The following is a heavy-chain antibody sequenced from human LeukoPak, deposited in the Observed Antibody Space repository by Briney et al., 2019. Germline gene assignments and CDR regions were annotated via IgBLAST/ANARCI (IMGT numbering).Heavy chain of an antibody. CDR1: GFTFSSYA. CDR3: ARARSGYLLYYFDY. Sequence: PGGSLRLSCAASGFTFSSYAMHWVRQAPGKGLEWVAVISYDGSNKYYADSVKGRFTISRDNSKNTLYLQMNSLRAEDTAVYYCARARSGYLLYYFDYWGQGTLVTVSS. CDR2: ISYDGSNK. V-gene: IGHV3-30-3*01. J-gene: IGHJ4*02. D-gene: IGHD3-3*01.